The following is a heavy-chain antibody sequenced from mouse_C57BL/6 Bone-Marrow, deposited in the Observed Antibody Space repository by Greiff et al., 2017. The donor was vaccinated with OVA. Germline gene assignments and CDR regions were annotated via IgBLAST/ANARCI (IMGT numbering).Heavy chain of an antibody. CDR1: GYAFSSSW. CDR3: ARSYYGSSRDYFDY. CDR2: IYPGDGDT. D-gene: IGHD1-1*01. Sequence: QVHVKQSGPELVKPGASVKISCKASGYAFSSSWMNWVKQRPGKGLEWIGRIYPGDGDTNYNGKFKGKATLTADKSSSTAYMQLSSLTSEDSAVYFCARSYYGSSRDYFDYWGQGTTLTVSS. J-gene: IGHJ2*01. V-gene: IGHV1-82*01.